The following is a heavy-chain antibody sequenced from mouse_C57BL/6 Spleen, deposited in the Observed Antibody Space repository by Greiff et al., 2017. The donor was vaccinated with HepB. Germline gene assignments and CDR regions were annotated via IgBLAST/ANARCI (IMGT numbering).Heavy chain of an antibody. CDR1: GFTFSNYW. Sequence: EVKLMESGGGLVQPGGSMKLSCVASGFTFSNYWMNWVRQSPEKGLEWVAQIRLKSDNYATHYAESVKGRFTISRDDSKSSVYLQRNNLRAEDTGIYYCTGAMDYWGQGTSVTVAS. CDR3: TGAMDY. CDR2: IRLKSDNYAT. J-gene: IGHJ4*01. V-gene: IGHV6-3*01.